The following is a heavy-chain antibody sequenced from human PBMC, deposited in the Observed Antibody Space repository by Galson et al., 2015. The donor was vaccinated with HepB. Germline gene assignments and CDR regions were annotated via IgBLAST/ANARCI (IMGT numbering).Heavy chain of an antibody. CDR3: ARDRGFGESLDY. CDR1: GFTFSSYA. J-gene: IGHJ4*02. D-gene: IGHD3-10*01. Sequence: LRLSCAASGFTFSSYAMHWVRQAPGKGLEWVAVISYDGSNKYYADSVKGRFTISRDNSKNTLYLQMNGLRAEDTAVYYCARDRGFGESLDYWGQGTLVTVSS. CDR2: ISYDGSNK. V-gene: IGHV3-30*04.